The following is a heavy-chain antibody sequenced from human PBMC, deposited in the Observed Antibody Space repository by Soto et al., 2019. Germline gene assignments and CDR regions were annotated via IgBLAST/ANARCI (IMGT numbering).Heavy chain of an antibody. J-gene: IGHJ6*02. V-gene: IGHV1-69*01. Sequence: QVQLVQSGAEVKKPGASVKVSCKASGGTFSSAATSWVRLAPGQGLEWVGGIIPIFGTANYAQKFQGRVTITADESTSTAYMELSSLRSEDEAVYYCARDQPGGSSTSCSDFACMDVWGQGTKVTGSS. CDR2: IIPIFGTA. CDR1: GGTFSSAA. CDR3: ARDQPGGSSTSCSDFACMDV. D-gene: IGHD2-2*01.